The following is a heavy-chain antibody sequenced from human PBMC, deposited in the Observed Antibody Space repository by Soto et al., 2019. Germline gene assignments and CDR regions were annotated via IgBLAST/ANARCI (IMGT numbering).Heavy chain of an antibody. Sequence: GGSLRLSCAASGFTFSGSAMHWVRQASGKGLEWVGHIRNKANSYATAYAASVKGRFTISRDDSTNTAYLQLNSLKTEDTAVYYCARHEDTIDYWGQGTLVTVSS. CDR1: GFTFSGSA. CDR2: IRNKANSYAT. J-gene: IGHJ4*02. CDR3: ARHEDTIDY. D-gene: IGHD2-15*01. V-gene: IGHV3-73*01.